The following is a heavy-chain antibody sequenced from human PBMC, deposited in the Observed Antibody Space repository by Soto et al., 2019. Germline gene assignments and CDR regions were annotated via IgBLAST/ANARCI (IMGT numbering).Heavy chain of an antibody. D-gene: IGHD3-22*01. Sequence: SETLSLTCTVSGGSISSGDYYWSWIRQPPGKGLEWIGYIYYSGSTYYNPSLKSRVTISVDTSKNQFSLKLSSVTAADTAVYYCAREAPPRYYDSSGYYRNDNWFDPWGQGNLVTVSS. CDR2: IYYSGST. J-gene: IGHJ5*02. CDR1: GGSISSGDYY. CDR3: AREAPPRYYDSSGYYRNDNWFDP. V-gene: IGHV4-30-4*01.